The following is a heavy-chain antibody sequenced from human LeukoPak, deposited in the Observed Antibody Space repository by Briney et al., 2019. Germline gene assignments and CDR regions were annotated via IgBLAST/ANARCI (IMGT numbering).Heavy chain of an antibody. J-gene: IGHJ4*02. CDR3: ARESETYYYDSSGYYFDY. CDR1: GFTFSNSA. CDR2: ISGSGGST. D-gene: IGHD3-22*01. V-gene: IGHV3-23*01. Sequence: AGGSLRLSCAASGFTFSNSALSWVRQAPGKGLEWVSDISGSGGSTYYADSVKGRFTISRDNSKNTLYLQMNSLRAEDTAVYYCARESETYYYDSSGYYFDYWGQGTLVTVSS.